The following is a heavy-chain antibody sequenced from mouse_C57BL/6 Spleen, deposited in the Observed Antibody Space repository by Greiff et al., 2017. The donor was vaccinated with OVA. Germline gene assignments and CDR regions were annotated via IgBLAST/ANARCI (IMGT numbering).Heavy chain of an antibody. V-gene: IGHV1-82*01. J-gene: IGHJ4*01. D-gene: IGHD1-1*01. CDR2: IYPGDGDT. CDR3: ARYAPVDYYGRDMDY. CDR1: GYAFSSSW. Sequence: QVQLQQSGPELVKPGASVKISCKASGYAFSSSWMNWVKQRPGKGLEWIGRIYPGDGDTNYNGKFKGKATLTADKSSSTAYMQLSSLTSEDAAVYFCARYAPVDYYGRDMDYWGQGTSVTVSS.